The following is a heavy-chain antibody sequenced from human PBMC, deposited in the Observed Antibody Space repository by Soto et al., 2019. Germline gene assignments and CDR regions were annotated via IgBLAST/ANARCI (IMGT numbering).Heavy chain of an antibody. Sequence: ESGGGVVQPGRSLRLSCAASGFTFSSYGMHWVRQAPGKGLEWVAVISYDGSNKYYADSVKGRFTISRDNSKNTLYLQMNSLRAEDTAVYYCAKDHGDYYDSSGYPNYWGQGTLVTVSS. V-gene: IGHV3-30*18. CDR2: ISYDGSNK. J-gene: IGHJ4*02. CDR3: AKDHGDYYDSSGYPNY. CDR1: GFTFSSYG. D-gene: IGHD3-22*01.